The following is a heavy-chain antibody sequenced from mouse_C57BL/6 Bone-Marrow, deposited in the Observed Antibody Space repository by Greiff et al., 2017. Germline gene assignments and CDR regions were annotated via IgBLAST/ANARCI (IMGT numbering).Heavy chain of an antibody. J-gene: IGHJ1*03. D-gene: IGHD1-2*01. Sequence: VQLKESGPGLVKPSQSLSLTCSVTGYSITSGYYWNWIRQFPGNKLEWMGYISYDGSNNYNPSLKNRISITRDTSKNQFFLKLNSVTTEDTATYYCARRDMTTAKNGWGTGTTVTVSS. CDR3: ARRDMTTAKNG. V-gene: IGHV3-6*01. CDR2: ISYDGSN. CDR1: GYSITSGYY.